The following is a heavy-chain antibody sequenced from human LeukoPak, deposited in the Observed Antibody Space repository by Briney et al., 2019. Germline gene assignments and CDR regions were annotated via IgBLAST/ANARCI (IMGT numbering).Heavy chain of an antibody. CDR2: IRYDGSNK. CDR3: AKGGLGYCSSTSCYRGFDY. Sequence: GGSLRLSCAASGFTFSSYGMHWVRQAPGKGLEWVAFIRYDGSNKYYADSVKGRFTISRDNSKNTLYLQMNSLRAEDTAVYYCAKGGLGYCSSTSCYRGFDYWGQGTLVTVSS. CDR1: GFTFSSYG. J-gene: IGHJ4*02. V-gene: IGHV3-30*02. D-gene: IGHD2-2*02.